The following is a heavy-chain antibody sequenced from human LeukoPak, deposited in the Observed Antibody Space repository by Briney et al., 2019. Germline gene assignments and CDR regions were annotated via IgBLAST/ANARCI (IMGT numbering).Heavy chain of an antibody. D-gene: IGHD3-3*01. CDR1: GGSISTYY. Sequence: SSETLSLTCTVSGGSISTYYRSWIRQPPGKGLEWIGYVYYDGSTNYNPSLKSRVTISVDTSKNQFSLRLSSVTAADTALYYCARGATIFGVIIKHAFDIWGQGTMVTVSS. V-gene: IGHV4-59*01. CDR2: VYYDGST. CDR3: ARGATIFGVIIKHAFDI. J-gene: IGHJ3*02.